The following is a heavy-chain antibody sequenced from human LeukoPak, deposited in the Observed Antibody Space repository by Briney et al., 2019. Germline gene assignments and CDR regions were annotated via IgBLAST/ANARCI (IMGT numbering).Heavy chain of an antibody. CDR2: VWSDGSNR. J-gene: IGHJ4*02. V-gene: IGHV3-33*06. CDR1: GFTFNTYG. Sequence: GGSLRLSCAASGFTFNTYGMHWVRQAPGKGLEWIAVVWSDGSNRFCADSVEGRFTISRDNSKNTLYLQMNSLRAEDTAVYYCAKSNSESQTTVGNWGQGTLVSVSS. CDR3: AKSNSESQTTVGN. D-gene: IGHD1-14*01.